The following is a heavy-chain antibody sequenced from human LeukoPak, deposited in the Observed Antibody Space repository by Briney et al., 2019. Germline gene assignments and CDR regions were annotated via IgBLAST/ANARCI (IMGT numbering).Heavy chain of an antibody. CDR3: ARRRGWDYDSSGYDFDY. D-gene: IGHD3-22*01. CDR2: IYPGDSDT. J-gene: IGHJ4*02. V-gene: IGHV5-51*01. Sequence: GESLKISCKVSGYSFTGYWIAWVRQMPGQRLEWMGIIYPGDSDTRYSPSFQGQVTISAVQSISTAYLQWSSLKASDTAMYYCARRRGWDYDSSGYDFDYWGQGTLVTVSS. CDR1: GYSFTGYW.